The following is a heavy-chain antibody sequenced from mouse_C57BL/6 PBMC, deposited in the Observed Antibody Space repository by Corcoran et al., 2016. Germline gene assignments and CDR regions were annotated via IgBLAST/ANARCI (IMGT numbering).Heavy chain of an antibody. D-gene: IGHD2-3*01. CDR3: ARRDGYPPMDY. CDR2: INPNNGGT. V-gene: IGHV1-26*01. CDR1: GYTFTDYY. J-gene: IGHJ4*01. Sequence: EVQLQQSGPELVKPGASVKISCKASGYTFTDYYMNWVKQSHGKSLEWIGDINPNNGGTSYNQKFKGKATLTVDKSSSTAYMELRSLTSEDSAVYYCARRDGYPPMDYWGQGTSVTVSS.